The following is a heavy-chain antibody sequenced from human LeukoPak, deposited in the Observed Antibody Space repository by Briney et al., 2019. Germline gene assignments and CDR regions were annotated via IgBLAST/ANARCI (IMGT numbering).Heavy chain of an antibody. J-gene: IGHJ4*02. CDR1: GFTFNDYY. Sequence: GGSLRLSCAASGFTFNDYYMSWIRQAPGKGLEWVSYISSTGTTIYYMDSVKGRFTISRDNAKNSLYLQMSSLRAEDTAVYYCASPIFTGDYTDYWGQGTLVTVSS. D-gene: IGHD4-17*01. V-gene: IGHV3-11*04. CDR2: ISSTGTTI. CDR3: ASPIFTGDYTDY.